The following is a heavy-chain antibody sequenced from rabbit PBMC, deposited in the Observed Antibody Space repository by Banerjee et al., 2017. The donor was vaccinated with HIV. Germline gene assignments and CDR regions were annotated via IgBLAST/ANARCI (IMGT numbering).Heavy chain of an antibody. V-gene: IGHV1S45*01. CDR3: ARYISGSGYYGL. D-gene: IGHD1-1*01. CDR1: GSDISSNG. CDR2: IYTSSGST. Sequence: QEQLVESGGGLVQPEGSLTLTCKASGSDISSNGISWVRQAPGKGLEWIACIYTSSGSTWYASWAKGRFTISKTSSTTVTLQMTSLTDADTATYFCARYISGSGYYGLWGQGTLVTVS. J-gene: IGHJ4*01.